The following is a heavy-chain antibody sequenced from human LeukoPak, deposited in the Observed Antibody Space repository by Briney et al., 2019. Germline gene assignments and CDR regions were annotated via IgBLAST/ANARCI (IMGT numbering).Heavy chain of an antibody. V-gene: IGHV4-34*01. J-gene: IGHJ6*03. Sequence: SETLSLTWTVSGGSISSYYWSWIRQPPGKGLEWIGEINHSGSTNYNPSLKSRVTISVDTSKNQFSLKLSSVTAADTAVYYCARVIVTIFGVVIMPHYYYYYMDVWGKGTTVTVSS. D-gene: IGHD3-3*01. CDR2: INHSGST. CDR1: GGSISSYY. CDR3: ARVIVTIFGVVIMPHYYYYYMDV.